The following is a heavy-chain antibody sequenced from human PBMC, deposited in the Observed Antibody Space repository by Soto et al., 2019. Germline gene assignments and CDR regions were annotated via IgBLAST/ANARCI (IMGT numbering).Heavy chain of an antibody. Sequence: EVQLVESGGGLVQPGGSLRLSCAASGFTFSSYSMNWVRQAPGKGLEWVSYISSSSSTIYYADSVKGRFTISRDNAKNSLYLQMNSLRDEDTAVYYCARDPPGDYYDSSGSSDWGQGTLVTVSS. J-gene: IGHJ4*02. CDR2: ISSSSSTI. D-gene: IGHD3-22*01. CDR3: ARDPPGDYYDSSGSSD. V-gene: IGHV3-48*02. CDR1: GFTFSSYS.